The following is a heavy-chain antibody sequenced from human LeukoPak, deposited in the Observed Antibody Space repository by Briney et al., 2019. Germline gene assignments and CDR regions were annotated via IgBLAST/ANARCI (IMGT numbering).Heavy chain of an antibody. CDR1: GYTFTSYG. CDR3: ARVGPGLVGYYYMDV. V-gene: IGHV1-18*01. Sequence: ASVKVSCKASGYTFTSYGISWVRQAPGQGLEWMGWISAYNGNTNYAQKLQGRVTMTTDTSTSTAYMELRSLRSEDTAVYYCARVGPGLVGYYYMDVWGKGTTVTVSS. J-gene: IGHJ6*03. CDR2: ISAYNGNT. D-gene: IGHD2-8*02.